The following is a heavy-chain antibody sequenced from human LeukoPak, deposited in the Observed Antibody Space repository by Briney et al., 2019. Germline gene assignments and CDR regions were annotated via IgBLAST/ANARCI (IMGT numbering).Heavy chain of an antibody. V-gene: IGHV3-48*02. J-gene: IGHJ3*02. Sequence: PGGSLRLSCAASGLTFSDYTMIWVRQAPGKGLEWVSYISSSSSSIYYADSVKGRFTVSRDNAKNSLSLQMNSLRDEDTAVYYCATTYDSGGYLPGTIWGQGTMVTVSS. CDR1: GLTFSDYT. D-gene: IGHD3-22*01. CDR2: ISSSSSSI. CDR3: ATTYDSGGYLPGTI.